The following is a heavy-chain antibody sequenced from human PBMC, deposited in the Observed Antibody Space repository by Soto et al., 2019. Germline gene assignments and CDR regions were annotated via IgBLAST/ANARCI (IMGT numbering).Heavy chain of an antibody. CDR3: ARQEVVATKDYYYYGMDV. Sequence: GESLKISCKGSGYSFTIYCISWVRQMPWKGLEWMGRIDPSDSYTNYSPSFQGHVTISADKSISTAYLQWSSLKASDTAMYYCARQEVVATKDYYYYGMDVWGQGTTVTVSS. CDR2: IDPSDSYT. V-gene: IGHV5-10-1*01. J-gene: IGHJ6*02. D-gene: IGHD5-12*01. CDR1: GYSFTIYC.